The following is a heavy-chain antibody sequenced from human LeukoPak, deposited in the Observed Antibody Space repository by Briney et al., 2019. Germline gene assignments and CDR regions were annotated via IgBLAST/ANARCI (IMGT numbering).Heavy chain of an antibody. J-gene: IGHJ6*02. V-gene: IGHV3-7*03. Sequence: GGSLRLSCAASGFTFSNYWMTWVRQAPGKGLEWVANINRDGSERYYVDSVKGRFTISRDDAKSSLYLQMNSLRAEDTAVYYCARRNAMDVWGQGTTVIVFS. CDR2: INRDGSER. CDR1: GFTFSNYW. CDR3: ARRNAMDV.